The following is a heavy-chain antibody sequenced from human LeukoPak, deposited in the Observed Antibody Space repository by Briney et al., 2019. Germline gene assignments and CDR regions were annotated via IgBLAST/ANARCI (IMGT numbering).Heavy chain of an antibody. J-gene: IGHJ4*02. D-gene: IGHD3-22*01. V-gene: IGHV1-18*01. CDR3: AKGSEGYYDSSGYPT. CDR2: ISAYNGNT. Sequence: ASVKVSFKSSGYTFTSYGISWVRQAPGQGLEWLGWISAYNGNTNYAQKLQGRVTMTTDTSTSTAYMELRSLRSDDTAVYYCAKGSEGYYDSSGYPTWGQGTLVTVSS. CDR1: GYTFTSYG.